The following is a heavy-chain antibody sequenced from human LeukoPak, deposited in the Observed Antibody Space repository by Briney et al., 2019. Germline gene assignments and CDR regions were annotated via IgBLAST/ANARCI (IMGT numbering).Heavy chain of an antibody. D-gene: IGHD3-22*01. CDR1: GYTFTGYY. CDR3: ARSPDYDGSGYPINY. Sequence: ASVKVSCKASGYTFTGYYMHWVRQAPGQGLEWMGWINPNSGGTNYAQKFQGRVTMTRDTSISTAYMELSRLRSDDTAVYYCARSPDYDGSGYPINYWGQGTLVTVSS. CDR2: INPNSGGT. V-gene: IGHV1-2*02. J-gene: IGHJ4*02.